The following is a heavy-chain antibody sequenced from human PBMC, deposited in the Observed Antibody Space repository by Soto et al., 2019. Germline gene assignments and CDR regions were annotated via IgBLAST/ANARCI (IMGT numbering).Heavy chain of an antibody. V-gene: IGHV1-69*06. D-gene: IGHD6-6*01. CDR1: GGTFSSYA. Sequence: SVKVSCKASGGTFSSYAISWVRQAPGQGLEWMGGIIPIFGTANYAQKFQGRVTITADKSTSTAYMELSSLRSEDTAVYYCAREKAGSSSNYYYYYGMDVWGQGTTVTVSS. CDR2: IIPIFGTA. J-gene: IGHJ6*02. CDR3: AREKAGSSSNYYYYYGMDV.